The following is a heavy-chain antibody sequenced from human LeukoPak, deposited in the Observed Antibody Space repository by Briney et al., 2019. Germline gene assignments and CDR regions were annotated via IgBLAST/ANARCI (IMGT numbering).Heavy chain of an antibody. CDR2: IPPMFATT. CDR1: GASLNNFA. J-gene: IGHJ5*02. CDR3: ARDREVAARPGGWFDP. V-gene: IGHV1-69*13. Sequence: SVKVSCKASGASLNNFAISWVRQAPGQGLEWMGGIPPMFATTSNAQKFQGRVTITADESKTTAYLELTSLRSEDTAVYYCARDREVAARPGGWFDPWGQGTLVTVSS. D-gene: IGHD6-6*01.